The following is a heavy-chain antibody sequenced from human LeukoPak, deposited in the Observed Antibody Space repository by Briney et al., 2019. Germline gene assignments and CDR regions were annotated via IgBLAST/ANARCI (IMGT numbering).Heavy chain of an antibody. V-gene: IGHV1-8*01. CDR1: GYTFTSYD. CDR3: ARPSSGSPSYAFDI. Sequence: ASVKVSCRASGYTFTSYDINWVRQATGQGLEWMGWMNPNGGNTGYAQKFQGRVTMTRNTSISTAYMELSSLRSEDTAVYYCARPSSGSPSYAFDIWGQGTMVTVSS. D-gene: IGHD3-22*01. CDR2: MNPNGGNT. J-gene: IGHJ3*02.